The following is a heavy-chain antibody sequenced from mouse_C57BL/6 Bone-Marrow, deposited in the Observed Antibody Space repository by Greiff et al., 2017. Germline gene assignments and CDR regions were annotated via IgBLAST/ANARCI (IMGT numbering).Heavy chain of an antibody. CDR2: ISSGGSYT. CDR1: GFTFSSYG. Sequence: EVQLQESGGDLVKPGGSLKLSCAASGFTFSSYGMSWVRQTPDKRLEWVATISSGGSYTYYPDSVKGRFTIYRDNAKNTLYLQMSSLRSEDTALYYCARRFYYRGYFDYWGQGTTLTVSS. D-gene: IGHD2-1*01. V-gene: IGHV5-6*01. CDR3: ARRFYYRGYFDY. J-gene: IGHJ2*01.